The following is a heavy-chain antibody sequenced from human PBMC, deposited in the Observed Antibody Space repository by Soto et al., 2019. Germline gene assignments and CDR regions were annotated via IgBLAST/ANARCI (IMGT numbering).Heavy chain of an antibody. V-gene: IGHV1-69*01. CDR1: GGTFSSYA. J-gene: IGHJ4*02. CDR2: IIAIFGTA. CDR3: ACLVRRVPRYFDC. D-gene: IGHD6-13*01. Sequence: QVQLVQSGAEVKKPGSSVKVSCKASGGTFSSYAISWVRQAPGQGLEWMGGIIAIFGTANYAQKFQVRVTITADESTTTAYMELSSLRSEDKAVYYCACLVRRVPRYFDCWGQGTLVTVSS.